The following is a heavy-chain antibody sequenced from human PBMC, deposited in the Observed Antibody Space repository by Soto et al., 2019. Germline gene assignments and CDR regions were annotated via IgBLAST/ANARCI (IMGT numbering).Heavy chain of an antibody. J-gene: IGHJ3*01. V-gene: IGHV3-9*01. CDR2: ISWNSAII. Sequence: EVQLEESGGGLVQAGRSLRLSCAASRFTFDDYALHWVRQAAGKGLEWVSGISWNSAIISYADSVKGRFSITRDNAKKYVYLQMDSLRPEDTALYYCVKDFGYYYDYAFDVWGQGTMVTVSP. CDR3: VKDFGYYYDYAFDV. CDR1: RFTFDDYA. D-gene: IGHD3-22*01.